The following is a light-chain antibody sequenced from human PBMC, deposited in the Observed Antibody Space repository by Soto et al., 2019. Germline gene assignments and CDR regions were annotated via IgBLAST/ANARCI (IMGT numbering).Light chain of an antibody. V-gene: IGLV3-25*02. J-gene: IGLJ1*01. CDR2: KDS. CDR1: ALPKQY. Sequence: ELTQPPSVSVSPGQTARITCSGDALPKQYAYWYQQKPGQAPVLVIYKDSERPSGIPERFSGSSSGTTVTLTISGVQAEDEADYYCQSADSSGTYVFGTGTKV. CDR3: QSADSSGTYV.